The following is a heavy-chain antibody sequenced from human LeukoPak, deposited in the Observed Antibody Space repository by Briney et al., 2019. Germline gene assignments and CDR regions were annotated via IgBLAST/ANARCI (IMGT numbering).Heavy chain of an antibody. CDR1: GGSFSGYN. CDR3: ARGRRYFDWLLPPYGMDV. J-gene: IGHJ6*02. Sequence: SETLSLTCAVYGGSFSGYNWSWSRNPPAKGKEWVWEVNHSGSTNYNTSLKTRVNISVDTSKNQFTLKLSSVTAADTAVYYCARGRRYFDWLLPPYGMDVWGQGTTVTVSS. CDR2: VNHSGST. V-gene: IGHV4-34*01. D-gene: IGHD3-9*01.